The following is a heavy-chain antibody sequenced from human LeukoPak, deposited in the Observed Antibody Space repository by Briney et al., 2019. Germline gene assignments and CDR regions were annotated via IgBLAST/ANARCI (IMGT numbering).Heavy chain of an antibody. CDR2: IYHSGST. Sequence: SQTLSLTCAVSGGSISSGGYSWSWIRQPPGKGLEWIGYIYHSGSTNYNPSLKSRVTISVDTSKNQFSLKLSSVTAADTAVYYCARGGQSYSSSWYRGIDYWGQGTLVTVSS. D-gene: IGHD6-13*01. CDR1: GGSISSGGYS. CDR3: ARGGQSYSSSWYRGIDY. V-gene: IGHV4-30-2*01. J-gene: IGHJ4*02.